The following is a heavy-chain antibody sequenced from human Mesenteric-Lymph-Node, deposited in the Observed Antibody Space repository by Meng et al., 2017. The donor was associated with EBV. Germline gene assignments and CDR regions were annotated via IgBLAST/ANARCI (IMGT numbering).Heavy chain of an antibody. Sequence: QGRLGQYGGEGKKPGSPVKVSGKGSGGTFTSYAFSWVRQAPGQGLEWMGGVIPIFGTAKYAQKFQGRVTITADKSTTTAYMDLSNLRSEDTAVYYCARDSGAIAAAGNFDYWGQGTLVTVSS. D-gene: IGHD6-13*01. V-gene: IGHV1-69*06. CDR1: GGTFTSYA. CDR3: ARDSGAIAAAGNFDY. J-gene: IGHJ4*02. CDR2: VIPIFGTA.